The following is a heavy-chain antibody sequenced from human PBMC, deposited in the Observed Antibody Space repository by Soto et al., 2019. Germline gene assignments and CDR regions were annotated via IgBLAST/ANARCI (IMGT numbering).Heavy chain of an antibody. D-gene: IGHD3-22*01. CDR2: ISGSGGST. CDR1: GFTFSSYA. J-gene: IGHJ3*02. Sequence: GGSLRLSCAASGFTFSSYAMSWVRQAPGKGLEWVSAISGSGGSTYYADSVKGRFTISRDNSKNTLYLQMNSLRAEDTAVYYCAKLTQASLITMIVVVIDAFDIWGQGTMVTVSS. CDR3: AKLTQASLITMIVVVIDAFDI. V-gene: IGHV3-23*01.